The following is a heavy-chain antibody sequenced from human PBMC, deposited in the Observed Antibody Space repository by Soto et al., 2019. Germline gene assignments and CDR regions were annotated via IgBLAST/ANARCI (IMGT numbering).Heavy chain of an antibody. D-gene: IGHD6-13*01. Sequence: LRLSCAASGFTFSSYGMNWVRQAPGKGLEWVSSISSSSSYIYYADSVKGRFTISRDNAKNSLYLQTNSLRAEDTAVYYCAGVAAAGIDYWGQGTLVTVSS. J-gene: IGHJ4*02. CDR2: ISSSSSYI. CDR3: AGVAAAGIDY. CDR1: GFTFSSYG. V-gene: IGHV3-21*01.